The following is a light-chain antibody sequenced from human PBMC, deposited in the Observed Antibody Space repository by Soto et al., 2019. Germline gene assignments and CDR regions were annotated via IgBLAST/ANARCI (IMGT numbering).Light chain of an antibody. CDR3: QQYGSSPPKYT. V-gene: IGKV3-20*01. CDR2: GTS. CDR1: QSVSSNY. Sequence: EIVLTQSPGTLSLSPGERATLSCRASQSVSSNYLAWYQQKPGQAPRLLIYGTSNRATDIPDRFSGSGSGTDFTLTIIRLEPEDFAVYYCQQYGSSPPKYTFGQGTKLEIK. J-gene: IGKJ2*01.